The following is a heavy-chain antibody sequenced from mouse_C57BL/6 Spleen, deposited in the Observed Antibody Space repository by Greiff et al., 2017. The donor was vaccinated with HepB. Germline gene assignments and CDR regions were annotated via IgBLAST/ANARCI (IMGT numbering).Heavy chain of an antibody. CDR1: GFTFSDYG. J-gene: IGHJ4*01. V-gene: IGHV5-17*01. D-gene: IGHD2-1*01. CDR3: ARRSYGNFRAMDY. Sequence: EVQRVESGGGLVKPGGSLKLSCAASGFTFSDYGMHWVRQAPEKGLEWVAYISSGSSTIYYADTVKGRFTISRDNAKNTLFLQMTSLRSEDTAMYYCARRSYGNFRAMDYWGQGTSVTVSS. CDR2: ISSGSSTI.